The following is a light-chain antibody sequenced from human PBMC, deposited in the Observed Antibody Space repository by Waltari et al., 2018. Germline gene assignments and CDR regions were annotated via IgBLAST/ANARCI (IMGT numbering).Light chain of an antibody. Sequence: DIQMTQSPSTLSASLGDSVTITCRASQSIGSWLAWSQQKPGKAPKLLIYEATSLESGVPSRFSASGSGTEFTLTISSLQPDDFATYYCQRYNSYPITFGPGTKVDI. CDR1: QSIGSW. CDR2: EAT. CDR3: QRYNSYPIT. J-gene: IGKJ3*01. V-gene: IGKV1-5*03.